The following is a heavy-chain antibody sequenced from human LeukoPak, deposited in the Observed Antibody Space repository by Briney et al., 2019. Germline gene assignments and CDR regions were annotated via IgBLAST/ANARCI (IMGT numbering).Heavy chain of an antibody. J-gene: IGHJ3*02. D-gene: IGHD5-12*01. CDR3: ARDVVGIVATDAFDI. CDR2: IKQDGSEK. Sequence: GGSLRLSCAASGFTFSSYWLTWVRQAPGKGLEWVANIKQDGSEKYYVDSVKGRFTISRDNAKNSLYLQMNSLRAEDTAVYYCARDVVGIVATDAFDIWGQGTMVTVSS. CDR1: GFTFSSYW. V-gene: IGHV3-7*01.